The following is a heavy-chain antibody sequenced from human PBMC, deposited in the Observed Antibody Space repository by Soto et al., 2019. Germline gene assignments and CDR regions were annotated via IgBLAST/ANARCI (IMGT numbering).Heavy chain of an antibody. CDR2: IFYRGNP. Sequence: PSETLSLTCSVSGGSISHYYWSWIRQSPGKGLEWIGFIFYRGNPHHNPSLNGSVCMSVVMSKNQCSLKLTSVTAADTGMYYCESHGDQWLIRPFGSWGQGTLVTVAS. J-gene: IGHJ4*02. V-gene: IGHV4-59*01. CDR3: ESHGDQWLIRPFGS. D-gene: IGHD6-19*01. CDR1: GGSISHYY.